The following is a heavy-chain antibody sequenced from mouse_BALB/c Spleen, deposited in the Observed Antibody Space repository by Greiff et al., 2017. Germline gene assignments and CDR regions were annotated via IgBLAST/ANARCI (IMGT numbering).Heavy chain of an antibody. V-gene: IGHV1S126*01. J-gene: IGHJ2*01. CDR1: GYTFTSYW. Sequence: VQLQQSGPDLVTPAASLKISCTASGYTFTSYWMHWVNQWPGQGLEWIGMIDRSNSGTSLNQKFKDQTTMNVDKSTNTTYMQLSSLTSEDAAIYNYARSGYDGKRGFDYWGQGTTLTVSS. CDR2: IDRSNSGT. D-gene: IGHD3-1*01. CDR3: ARSGYDGKRGFDY.